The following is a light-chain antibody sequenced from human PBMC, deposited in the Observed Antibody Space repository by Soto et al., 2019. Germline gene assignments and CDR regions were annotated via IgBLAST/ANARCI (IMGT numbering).Light chain of an antibody. CDR3: KHFYRDPWT. CDR1: QSVDTC. J-gene: IGKJ1*01. Sequence: DIQMTQSPSTLSASVGDRVTITCRASQSVDTCLAWYQQKPGKAPHLLIYKASSLETGVPSRFSGSGSVTEFSLAISSLQPDDFATYYCKHFYRDPWTFGQGTKVEIK. CDR2: KAS. V-gene: IGKV1-5*03.